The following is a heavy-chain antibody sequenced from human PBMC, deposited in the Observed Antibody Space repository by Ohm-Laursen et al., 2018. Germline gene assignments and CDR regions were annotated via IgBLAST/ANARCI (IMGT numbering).Heavy chain of an antibody. CDR3: ARAHDYLYYFDY. J-gene: IGHJ4*02. CDR1: GYTFTSYD. V-gene: IGHV1-8*01. CDR2: MNPNSGNT. Sequence: ASVTASCTASGYTFTSYDINWVRQATGHGLECMGWMNPNSGNTGYAQKFQGRVTMTRNTSISTAYMELSSLRSEDTAVYYCARAHDYLYYFDYWGQGTLVTVSS. D-gene: IGHD4-11*01.